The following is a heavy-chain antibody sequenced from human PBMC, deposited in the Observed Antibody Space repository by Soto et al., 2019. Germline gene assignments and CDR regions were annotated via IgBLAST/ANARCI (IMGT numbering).Heavy chain of an antibody. CDR1: GGSISSSNW. D-gene: IGHD6-13*01. CDR3: AKVFFGIAVAGFPFDY. CDR2: IYHSGST. Sequence: SETLSLTCAVSGGSISSSNWWSWVRQPPGKGLEWIGEIYHSGSTNYNPSLKSRVTISVDKSKNQFSLKLSSVTAADTAVYYCAKVFFGIAVAGFPFDYWGQGTLVTVSS. J-gene: IGHJ4*02. V-gene: IGHV4-4*02.